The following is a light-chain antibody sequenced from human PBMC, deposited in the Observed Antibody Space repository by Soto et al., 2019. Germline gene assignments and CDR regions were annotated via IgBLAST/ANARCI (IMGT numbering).Light chain of an antibody. Sequence: EFVLRQSPGTLSLSPGERATLSYRASQSVGSNYLAWYQQKPGQAPRLLIYGASSRATGIADRFSGSGSGTDFTLTISRLEPEDFALYYCQQYGYSPITFGQGTRLEIK. CDR2: GAS. J-gene: IGKJ5*01. CDR1: QSVGSNY. CDR3: QQYGYSPIT. V-gene: IGKV3-20*01.